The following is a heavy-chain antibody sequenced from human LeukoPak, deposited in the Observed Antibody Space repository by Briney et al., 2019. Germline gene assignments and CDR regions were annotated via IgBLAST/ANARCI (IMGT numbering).Heavy chain of an antibody. V-gene: IGHV3-33*01. CDR3: ARDPYSYGYFHY. J-gene: IGHJ4*02. CDR2: IWYDGSNK. CDR1: GFTFSSYG. Sequence: GRSLRLSCAASGFTFSSYGMHWVRQAPGKGLEWVAVIWYDGSNKYYADSVKGRFTISRDNSKNTLYLQMNSLRAEDTAVYYCARDPYSYGYFHYWGQGTLVTVSS. D-gene: IGHD5-18*01.